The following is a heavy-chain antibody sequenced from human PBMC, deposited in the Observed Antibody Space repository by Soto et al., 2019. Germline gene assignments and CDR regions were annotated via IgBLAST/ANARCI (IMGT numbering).Heavy chain of an antibody. CDR3: ATEGADSSRTSDAFDI. Sequence: GSLRLSCAASGFSFSSYGMHWVRQAPGRGLEWVAMISYDGTDEYYADSVKGRFTITRDNSKNTLYLQMNSLRAEDTAVYYCATEGADSSRTSDAFDIWGQGTMVTVSS. D-gene: IGHD2-21*02. CDR1: GFSFSSYG. J-gene: IGHJ3*02. CDR2: ISYDGTDE. V-gene: IGHV3-30*03.